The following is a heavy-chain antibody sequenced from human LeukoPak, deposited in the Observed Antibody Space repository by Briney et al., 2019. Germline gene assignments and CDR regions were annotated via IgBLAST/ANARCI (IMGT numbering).Heavy chain of an antibody. J-gene: IGHJ4*02. Sequence: GGSPRLSCTASGFTFGDYAMSWFRQAPGKGLEWVGFIRSKAYGGTTEYAASVKGRFTISRDNTKNLLYLEMNSLRGDDTANYCVRESRPGGAMGLYHNLDYWGQGTLVGVSS. CDR3: RESRPGGAMGLYHNLDY. CDR1: GFTFGDYA. CDR2: IRSKAYGGTT. D-gene: IGHD2-21*01. V-gene: IGHV3-49*03.